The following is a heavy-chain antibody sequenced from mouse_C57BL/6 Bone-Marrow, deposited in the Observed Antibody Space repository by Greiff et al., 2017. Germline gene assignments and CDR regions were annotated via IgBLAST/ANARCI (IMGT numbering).Heavy chain of an antibody. J-gene: IGHJ3*01. CDR1: GYSITSGYY. V-gene: IGHV3-6*01. D-gene: IGHD2-12*01. CDR3: ARDGGTTGAY. Sequence: EVKLQESGPGLVKPSQSLSLTCSVTGYSITSGYYWNWIRQFPGNKLEWMGYISYDGSNNYNPSLKNRISITRDTSKNQFFLKLNSVTTEDTATYYCARDGGTTGAYWGQGTLVTVSA. CDR2: ISYDGSN.